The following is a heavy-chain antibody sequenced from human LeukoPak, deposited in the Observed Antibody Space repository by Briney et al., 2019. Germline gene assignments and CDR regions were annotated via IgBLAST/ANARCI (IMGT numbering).Heavy chain of an antibody. Sequence: SETLSLTCTVSGGSVSSGSYYWSWIRQPPGMGLEWIGYVYYSGSTNYNPSLKSRVTISVDTSKNQFSLKPSSVTAADTAVYYCARETTMGLFVYWGQGTLVTVSS. V-gene: IGHV4-61*01. CDR1: GGSVSSGSYY. CDR3: ARETTMGLFVY. CDR2: VYYSGST. D-gene: IGHD5-18*01. J-gene: IGHJ4*02.